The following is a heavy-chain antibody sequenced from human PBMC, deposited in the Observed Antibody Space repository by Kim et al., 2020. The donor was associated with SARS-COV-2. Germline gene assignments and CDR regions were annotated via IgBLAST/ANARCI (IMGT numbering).Heavy chain of an antibody. CDR1: GFTFSTYW. D-gene: IGHD3-10*01. CDR2: IKQDGSEK. Sequence: GGSLRLSCAASGFTFSTYWMSWVRQAPGKGLEWVANIKQDGSEKYYVDSVKGRFTISRDNAKNSLYLQMNSLRAEDTAVYYCARDPYQFMGRGVIPYYYFDYWGQGTLVTVSS. J-gene: IGHJ4*02. CDR3: ARDPYQFMGRGVIPYYYFDY. V-gene: IGHV3-7*01.